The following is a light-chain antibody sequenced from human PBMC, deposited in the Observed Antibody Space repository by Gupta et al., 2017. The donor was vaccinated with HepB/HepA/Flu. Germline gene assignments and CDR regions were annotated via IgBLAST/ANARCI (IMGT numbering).Light chain of an antibody. J-gene: IGKJ1*01. Sequence: IQRTHPPSSLSASVGDRVTITSQASQGINNYFHWHQQKSGEAPKLLISDASQVETGLPSRFSGSASATDYTLTISILHPEDLGKYCCRRKDHLPWTFGQGTKVEIK. V-gene: IGKV1-33*01. CDR3: RRKDHLPWT. CDR2: DAS. CDR1: QGINNY.